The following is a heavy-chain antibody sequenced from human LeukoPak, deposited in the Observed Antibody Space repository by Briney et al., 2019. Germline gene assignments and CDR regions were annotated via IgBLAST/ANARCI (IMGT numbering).Heavy chain of an antibody. V-gene: IGHV4-38-2*02. J-gene: IGHJ4*02. CDR2: IYHSGST. CDR3: ARLDDFWSGYASFDY. CDR1: GYSISSGYY. D-gene: IGHD3-3*01. Sequence: KPSETLSLTCTVSGYSISSGYYWGWIRQPPGTGLEWIGSIYHSGSTYYNPSLKSRVTISVDTSKNQFSLKLSSVTAADTAVYYCARLDDFWSGYASFDYWGQGTLVTVSS.